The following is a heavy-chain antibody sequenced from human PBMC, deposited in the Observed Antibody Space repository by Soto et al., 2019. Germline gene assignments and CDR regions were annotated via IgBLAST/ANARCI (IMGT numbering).Heavy chain of an antibody. V-gene: IGHV1-3*01. CDR1: GYTFTRYT. J-gene: IGHJ5*02. Sequence: VSVKVSCKASGYTFTRYTMNCVRQAPGQRLEWMGWINPDNGNTKSSQKFQDRVIITRDTSASTAYMDLSSLRSEDTAVYYCARGIATGQLDPWGQGTLVTVSS. CDR3: ARGIATGQLDP. D-gene: IGHD2-15*01. CDR2: INPDNGNT.